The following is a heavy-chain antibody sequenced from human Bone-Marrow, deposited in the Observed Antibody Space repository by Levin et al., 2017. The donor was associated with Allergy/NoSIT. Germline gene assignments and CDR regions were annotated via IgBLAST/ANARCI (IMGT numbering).Heavy chain of an antibody. Sequence: GESLKISCEVSGLTFQDAWMTWVRQAPGKGLDWVARIKSKVDGGTTDYAPAVKDRFTISRNDSENTLSLQMEHLKAEDTAVYYCTRGVGTLDHWGQGALVTVSS. D-gene: IGHD2-21*02. CDR3: TRGVGTLDH. V-gene: IGHV3-15*07. J-gene: IGHJ4*02. CDR2: IKSKVDGGTT. CDR1: GLTFQDAW.